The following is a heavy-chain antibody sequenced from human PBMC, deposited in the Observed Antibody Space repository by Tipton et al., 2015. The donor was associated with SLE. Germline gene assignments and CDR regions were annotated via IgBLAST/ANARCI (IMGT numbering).Heavy chain of an antibody. CDR1: GGSISPNY. D-gene: IGHD3-3*01. CDR3: ARGFFHDYWSAEQGRKSFYFDN. Sequence: LRLSCTVSGGSISPNYWGWIRQAPGKGLEWLAFAYYNGNAAYNPSLASRTTISVDMSKNQFSLNLRSVTAADTALYFCARGFFHDYWSAEQGRKSFYFDNWGQGALVTVSS. J-gene: IGHJ4*02. V-gene: IGHV4-59*01. CDR2: AYYNGNA.